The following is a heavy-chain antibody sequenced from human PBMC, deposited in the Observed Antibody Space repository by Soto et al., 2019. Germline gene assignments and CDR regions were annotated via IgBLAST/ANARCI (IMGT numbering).Heavy chain of an antibody. V-gene: IGHV4-4*02. Sequence: QVQLQESGPGLVKPSGTLSLTCAVSGGFISSSNWWSWVRQPPGKGLEWIGEIYHSGSTNYNPSLKSRVTISVDKSKNQFSLKLSSVTAADTAVYYCAIRHMGWFGELLKGGAWFDPWGQGTLVTVSS. J-gene: IGHJ5*02. CDR2: IYHSGST. CDR1: GGFISSSNW. CDR3: AIRHMGWFGELLKGGAWFDP. D-gene: IGHD3-10*01.